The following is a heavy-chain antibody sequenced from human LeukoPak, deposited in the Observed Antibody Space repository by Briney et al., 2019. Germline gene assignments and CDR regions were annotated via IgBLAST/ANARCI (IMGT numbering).Heavy chain of an antibody. D-gene: IGHD6-13*01. Sequence: SETLSLTCTVSGGSITNYYWSWIRQPPGKGLEWIGYIYYTGSTNYNPSLRSRVTISVDTSKNQLSLKLTSVTAADTAVYYCAGKASAGIPPLYNWFDPWGQGTLVTVSA. V-gene: IGHV4-59*01. CDR1: GGSITNYY. CDR2: IYYTGST. J-gene: IGHJ5*02. CDR3: AGKASAGIPPLYNWFDP.